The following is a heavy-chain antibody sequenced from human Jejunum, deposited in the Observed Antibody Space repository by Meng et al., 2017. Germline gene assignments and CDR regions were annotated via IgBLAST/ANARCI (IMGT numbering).Heavy chain of an antibody. V-gene: IGHV3-74*01. CDR3: VRATSWNYITFDS. D-gene: IGHD1-7*01. J-gene: IGHJ4*02. CDR2: ISGDGSST. CDR1: GFTFSSYW. Sequence: EVQLVESGGGLVQPGGSLRLSCAPSGFTFSSYWMHWVRQAPGKGLVWVSRISGDGSSTTYADSVKGRFTISRDNAKNTLYLEMNSLRAEDTAVYYCVRATSWNYITFDSWGQGILVTVSS.